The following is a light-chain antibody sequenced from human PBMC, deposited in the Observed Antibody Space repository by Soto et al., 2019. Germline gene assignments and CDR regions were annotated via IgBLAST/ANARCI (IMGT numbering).Light chain of an antibody. J-gene: IGLJ2*01. CDR3: SSYTTSGSLV. Sequence: QSVLTQPASGSGSPGQSITISCTGTSSDVGGYNYVSWYQQHPGKDPKLMIYDVSNRPSVVSNRFSGSKSGNTASLTISGLQAEDEADYYCSSYTTSGSLVFGGGTQLPVL. V-gene: IGLV2-14*01. CDR1: SSDVGGYNY. CDR2: DVS.